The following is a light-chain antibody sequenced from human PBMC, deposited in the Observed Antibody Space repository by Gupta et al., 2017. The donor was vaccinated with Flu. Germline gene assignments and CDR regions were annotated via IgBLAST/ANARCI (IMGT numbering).Light chain of an antibody. Sequence: GKSATTAGTGTRRGIDVSGYQQHPGKAPKLMIYEINKRPSGVPDRFSGSKSGNTAALTDSGLQADDEADYYCTSAGGSNNFYVFGTGTKVTVL. CDR2: EIN. CDR3: TSAGGSNNFYV. V-gene: IGLV2-8*01. CDR1: RRGID. J-gene: IGLJ1*01.